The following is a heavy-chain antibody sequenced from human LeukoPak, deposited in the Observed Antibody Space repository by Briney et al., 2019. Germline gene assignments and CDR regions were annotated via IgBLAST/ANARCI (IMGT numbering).Heavy chain of an antibody. D-gene: IGHD6-19*01. Sequence: SETLSLTCAVSGGSISSSNWWSWVRQPPGKGLEWIGEIYHSGSTNYNPSLKSRVTIPVDKSKNQFSLKLSSVTAADTAVYYCARDLYSSGWFDYWGQGTLVTVSS. CDR3: ARDLYSSGWFDY. CDR2: IYHSGST. V-gene: IGHV4-4*02. J-gene: IGHJ4*02. CDR1: GGSISSSNW.